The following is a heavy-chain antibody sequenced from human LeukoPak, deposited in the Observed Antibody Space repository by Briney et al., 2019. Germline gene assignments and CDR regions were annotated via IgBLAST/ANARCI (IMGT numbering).Heavy chain of an antibody. CDR2: INHSGST. CDR3: ARGASLWGAFDI. J-gene: IGHJ3*02. V-gene: IGHV4-34*01. D-gene: IGHD3-10*01. Sequence: SETLSLTCAVYGGSFSGYYWSWIRQPPGKGPEWIGEINHSGSTNYNPSLKSRVTISVDTSKNQFSLKLSSVTAADTAVYYCARGASLWGAFDIWGQGTMVTVSS. CDR1: GGSFSGYY.